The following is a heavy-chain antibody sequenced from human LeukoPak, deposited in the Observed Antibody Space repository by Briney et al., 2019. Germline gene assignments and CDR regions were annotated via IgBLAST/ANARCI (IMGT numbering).Heavy chain of an antibody. CDR1: GFIFTPYE. J-gene: IGHJ6*03. V-gene: IGHV3-48*03. CDR3: AKGETVGHPYYYMDV. Sequence: QPGGSLRLSCAASGFIFTPYEMNWVRQAPGKGLEWVSYFSSTGITTYYADSVKGRFTISRDNSRKTLYLQMNNLRAEDTAIYYCAKGETVGHPYYYMDVWGKGTSVTISS. D-gene: IGHD1-14*01. CDR2: FSSTGITT.